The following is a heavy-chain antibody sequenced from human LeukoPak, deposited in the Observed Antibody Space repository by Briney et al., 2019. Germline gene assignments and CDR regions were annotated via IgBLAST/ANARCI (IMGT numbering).Heavy chain of an antibody. Sequence: ASVKVSCKASGYTFTSYGITWVRQAPGEGLEWMGWINPNSGGTNYAQKFQGRVTMTRDTSISTAYMELSRLRSDDTAVYYCARGHGSGYDQGKLEPDDYWGQGTLVTVSS. D-gene: IGHD5-12*01. CDR3: ARGHGSGYDQGKLEPDDY. CDR2: INPNSGGT. V-gene: IGHV1-2*02. J-gene: IGHJ4*02. CDR1: GYTFTSYG.